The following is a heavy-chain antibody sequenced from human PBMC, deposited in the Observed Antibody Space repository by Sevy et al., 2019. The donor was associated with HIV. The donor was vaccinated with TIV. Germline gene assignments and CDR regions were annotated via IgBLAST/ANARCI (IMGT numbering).Heavy chain of an antibody. CDR2: ISGSGGST. V-gene: IGHV3-23*01. CDR3: AKDRIAAAGAFDY. Sequence: GGSLRLSSAASGFTFSSYAMIWVRQAPGKGLEWVSAISGSGGSTYYADSVKGRFTISRDNSKNTLYLQMNSLRAEDTAVYYCAKDRIAAAGAFDYWGQGTLVTVSS. CDR1: GFTFSSYA. J-gene: IGHJ4*02. D-gene: IGHD6-13*01.